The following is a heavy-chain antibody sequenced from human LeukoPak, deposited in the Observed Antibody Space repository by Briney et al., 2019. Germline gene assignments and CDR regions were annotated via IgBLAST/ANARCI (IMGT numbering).Heavy chain of an antibody. CDR3: ARSWGPYCSSTSCRYFSGMDV. V-gene: IGHV4-39*07. D-gene: IGHD2-2*01. J-gene: IGHJ6*02. CDR2: IYYSGST. CDR1: GGSISSSNYY. Sequence: PSETLSLTCTVSGGSISSSNYYWGWIRQPPGKGLDWIGSIYYSGSTSYNPSLKSRVTISVDTSKNQFSLKLSSVTAADTAVYYCARSWGPYCSSTSCRYFSGMDVWGQGTTVTVSS.